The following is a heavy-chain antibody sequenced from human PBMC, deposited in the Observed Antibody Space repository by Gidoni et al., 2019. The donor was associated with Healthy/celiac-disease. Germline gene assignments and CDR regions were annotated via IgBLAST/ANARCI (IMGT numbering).Heavy chain of an antibody. CDR1: GCTFTSYA. V-gene: IGHV3-23*01. J-gene: IGHJ3*02. CDR2: ISGSGGST. D-gene: IGHD5-18*01. CDR3: AKDTAMAPSAFDI. Sequence: EVQLLESGGGLVQPGGSLSLSCAASGCTFTSYAMSWVRQAPGKGLEWVSAISGSGGSTYYADSVKGRFTISRDNSKNTLYLQMNSLRAEDTAVYYCAKDTAMAPSAFDIWGQGTMVTVSS.